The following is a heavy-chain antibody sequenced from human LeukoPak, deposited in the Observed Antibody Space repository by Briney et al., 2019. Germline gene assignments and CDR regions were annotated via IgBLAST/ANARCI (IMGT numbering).Heavy chain of an antibody. J-gene: IGHJ4*02. CDR3: ARDRGEPGN. CDR1: GFTFSSYG. Sequence: PGRSLRLSCATSGFTFSSYGMHWVRQAPGKGLEWVADISYDGNNKYYADSVKGRFTISRDNSKNTLYLQMNSLRAEDTAVYYCARDRGEPGNWGQGTLVTVSS. CDR2: ISYDGNNK. V-gene: IGHV3-30*03. D-gene: IGHD3-16*01.